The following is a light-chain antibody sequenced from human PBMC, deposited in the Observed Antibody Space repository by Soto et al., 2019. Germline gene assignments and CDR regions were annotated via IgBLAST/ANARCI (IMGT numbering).Light chain of an antibody. V-gene: IGKV3-11*01. J-gene: IGKJ2*01. CDR1: QSVSSY. CDR2: DAS. Sequence: EIVLTQSPATLSLSPGERATLSCRASQSVSSYLAWYHQKPGQAPRLLIYDASNRATGIPARFSGSGSGTDFPLTISSLEPEDFAVYYCQQRSNWPPEYTFGQGTKLEIK. CDR3: QQRSNWPPEYT.